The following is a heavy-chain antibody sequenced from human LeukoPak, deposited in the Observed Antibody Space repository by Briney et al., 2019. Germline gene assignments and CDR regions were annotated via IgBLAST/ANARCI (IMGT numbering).Heavy chain of an antibody. V-gene: IGHV3-66*01. J-gene: IGHJ3*02. CDR1: GFTFSTYS. CDR3: ARDRLPPLGAFDI. D-gene: IGHD3-16*01. CDR2: IYSGGNT. Sequence: GGSLRLSCAVSGFTFSTYSMSWVRQAPGKGLEWVSVIYSGGNTYYADYVKGRFTISRDNSKNTLYLQTNSLRAEDTAVYHCARDRLPPLGAFDIWGQGTMVTVSS.